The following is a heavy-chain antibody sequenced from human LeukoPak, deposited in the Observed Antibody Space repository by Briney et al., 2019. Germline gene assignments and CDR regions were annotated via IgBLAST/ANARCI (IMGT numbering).Heavy chain of an antibody. V-gene: IGHV3-23*01. D-gene: IGHD2-15*01. CDR3: AKDPHSFLSPVVVDFDQ. CDR2: IRARAGST. CDR1: GFTFADYA. J-gene: IGHJ4*02. Sequence: GGSLRLSCAASGFTFADYAMNWFRQAPGKGLEWVSAIRARAGSTYYGDSVKGRFAVSRDNSKNTLYLQMNSLRAEDTAVYYCAKDPHSFLSPVVVDFDQRGQGTLVIVSS.